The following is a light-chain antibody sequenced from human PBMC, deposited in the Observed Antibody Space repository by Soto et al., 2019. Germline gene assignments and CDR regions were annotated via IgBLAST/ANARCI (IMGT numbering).Light chain of an antibody. CDR3: QVWDSSRDQGV. CDR2: DDI. Sequence: SYELTQPPSVSVAPGQTARITCGGNNIGSKHVHWYQQKSGRAPVLVISDDIDRPSGIPERFSGSNFENTATLTISRVEAGDEADFYCQVWDSSRDQGVFGGGTKVTVL. CDR1: NIGSKH. J-gene: IGLJ2*01. V-gene: IGLV3-21*02.